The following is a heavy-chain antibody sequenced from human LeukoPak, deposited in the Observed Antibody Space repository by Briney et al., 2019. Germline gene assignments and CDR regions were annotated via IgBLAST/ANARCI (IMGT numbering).Heavy chain of an antibody. CDR2: IFSGDTI. Sequence: GGSLRLSCAASGLSVDGNYMTWVRQAPGKGLEWVSVIFSGDTIYYADSVKGRFSISRDNSKNTLYLQMNSLRAEDTAVYYCARGLREFGYYYYHMDVWDIGTTVTVSS. D-gene: IGHD3-10*01. CDR3: ARGLREFGYYYYHMDV. V-gene: IGHV3-66*01. CDR1: GLSVDGNY. J-gene: IGHJ6*03.